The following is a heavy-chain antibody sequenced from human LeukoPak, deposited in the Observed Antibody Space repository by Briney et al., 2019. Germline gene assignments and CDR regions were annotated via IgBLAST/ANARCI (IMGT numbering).Heavy chain of an antibody. CDR3: ARDNAIAARPYYYYYYMDV. CDR1: GYTFTGYY. V-gene: IGHV1-2*02. CDR2: INPNSGGT. J-gene: IGHJ6*03. D-gene: IGHD6-6*01. Sequence: ASEKVSCKASGYTFTGYYMHWVRQAPGQELEWMGWINPNSGGTNYAQKFQGRVTMTRDTSISTAYMELSRLRSDDTAVYYCARDNAIAARPYYYYYYMDVWGKGTTVTVSS.